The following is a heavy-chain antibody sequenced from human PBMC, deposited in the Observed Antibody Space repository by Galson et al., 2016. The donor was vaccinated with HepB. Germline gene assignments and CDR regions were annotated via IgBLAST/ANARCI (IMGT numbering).Heavy chain of an antibody. CDR2: IHSSGST. Sequence: ETLSLTCSVSGLSLNNYYWCWIRQPPGKGLEWIGHIHSSGSTSYNPSLQSRVTISVDTSKSQFYPNLSSVTAADTAVYYCARGDGYNYYWGQGTLVTVSS. CDR1: GLSLNNYY. CDR3: ARGDGYNYY. D-gene: IGHD5-24*01. J-gene: IGHJ4*02. V-gene: IGHV4-59*01.